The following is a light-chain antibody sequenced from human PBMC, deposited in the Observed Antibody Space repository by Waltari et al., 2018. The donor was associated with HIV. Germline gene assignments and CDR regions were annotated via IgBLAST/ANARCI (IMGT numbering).Light chain of an antibody. CDR2: DVS. CDR3: CSYAGSSTLL. V-gene: IGLV2-23*02. J-gene: IGLJ3*02. Sequence: QSALTQPASVSWSPGQSITISCTGASSDVGGYKYVSWYQHHPAKAPKLMIYDVSERPSGVSHRFSGSKAGNTAPLTTAGLQAEDEADYYCCSYAGSSTLLFGGGTKVTVL. CDR1: SSDVGGYKY.